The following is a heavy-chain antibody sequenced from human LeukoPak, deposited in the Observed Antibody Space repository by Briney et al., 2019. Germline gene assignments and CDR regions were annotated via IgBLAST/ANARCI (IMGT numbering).Heavy chain of an antibody. V-gene: IGHV1-18*01. J-gene: IGHJ4*02. CDR2: ISGYNGNT. CDR1: GYTFTSYD. D-gene: IGHD6-13*01. CDR3: ARDVAEYSSSWGPLGY. Sequence: ASVKVSCKASGYTFTSYDINWVRQAPGRGLEWMGWISGYNGNTNYAQKFQGRVTITTDESTSTAYMELSSLRSEDTAVYYCARDVAEYSSSWGPLGYWGQGTLVTVSS.